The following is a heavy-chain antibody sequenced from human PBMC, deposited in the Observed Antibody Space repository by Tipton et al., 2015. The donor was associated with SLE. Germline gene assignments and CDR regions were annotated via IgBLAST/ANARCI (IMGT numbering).Heavy chain of an antibody. D-gene: IGHD6-13*01. CDR3: AGLYSSSWLPFGYYYYGMYV. V-gene: IGHV4-59*12. CDR2: IYYSGST. CDR1: GASISSYY. J-gene: IGHJ6*02. Sequence: TLSLTCTVSGASISSYYWSWIRQPPGKGLEWIGYIYYSGSTIHNPSLKSRVTMSVDTSKNQFSLKLSSVTAADTAVYYCAGLYSSSWLPFGYYYYGMYVWGQGTTVTVSS.